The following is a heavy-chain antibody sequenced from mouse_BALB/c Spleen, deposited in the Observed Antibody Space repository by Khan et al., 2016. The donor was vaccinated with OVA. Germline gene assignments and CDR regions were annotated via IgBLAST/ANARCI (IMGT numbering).Heavy chain of an antibody. CDR1: GYTFTDYI. CDR3: VRAGDDSFAY. CDR2: LYPDNGDT. Sequence: FQLQQSGPELVKPGASVKISCRSSGYTFTDYIMDWVMQSHGKSLDWIGYLYPDNGDTGYNQTFKTKATLTVDISSSTAYMELRSLTSDDAAVYYCVRAGDDSFAYWGQGTLVTVSA. J-gene: IGHJ3*01. V-gene: IGHV1S29*02. D-gene: IGHD2-12*01.